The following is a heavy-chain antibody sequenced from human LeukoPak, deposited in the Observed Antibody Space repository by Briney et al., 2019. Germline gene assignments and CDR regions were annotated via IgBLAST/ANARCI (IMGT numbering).Heavy chain of an antibody. CDR2: IYYSGST. CDR3: ARDRGYCSSTSCYLSDYYYGMDV. CDR1: GGSISSGGYY. J-gene: IGHJ6*02. V-gene: IGHV4-31*03. D-gene: IGHD2-2*01. Sequence: SETLSLTCTVSGGSISSGGYYWSWIRQHPGKGLEWIGYIYYSGSTYYNPSLKSRVTISVDTSKNQFSLKLSSVTAADTAVYYCARDRGYCSSTSCYLSDYYYGMDVWGQGTTVTVSS.